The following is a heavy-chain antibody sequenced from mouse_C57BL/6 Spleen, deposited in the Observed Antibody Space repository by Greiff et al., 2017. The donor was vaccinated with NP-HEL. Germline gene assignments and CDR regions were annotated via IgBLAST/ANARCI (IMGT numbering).Heavy chain of an antibody. CDR1: GFTFSSYA. Sequence: EVQLVESGGGLVKPGGSLKLSCAASGFTFSSYAMSWVRQTPEKRLEWVATISDGGSYTYYPDNVKGRFTISRDNAKNNLYLQMSHLKSEDTAMYYCAREGDYGSRAYWGQGTLVTVSA. V-gene: IGHV5-4*01. CDR3: AREGDYGSRAY. J-gene: IGHJ3*01. D-gene: IGHD1-1*01. CDR2: ISDGGSYT.